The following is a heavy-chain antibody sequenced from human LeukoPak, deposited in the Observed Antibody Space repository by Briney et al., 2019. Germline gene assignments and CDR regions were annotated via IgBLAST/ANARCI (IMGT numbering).Heavy chain of an antibody. D-gene: IGHD2-15*01. CDR1: GNSFTFSW. J-gene: IGHJ4*02. CDR2: LYLGDSDT. CDR3: ARRGGGGYCSGGNCYSDY. V-gene: IGHV5-51*01. Sequence: GESLKISCKGSGNSFTFSWIGWVRQMPGKGLEWMGILYLGDSDTRYSPSFQGQVTISADKSISTAYLQWSSLQASDTAMYYCARRGGGGYCSGGNCYSDYWGQGTLVTVSS.